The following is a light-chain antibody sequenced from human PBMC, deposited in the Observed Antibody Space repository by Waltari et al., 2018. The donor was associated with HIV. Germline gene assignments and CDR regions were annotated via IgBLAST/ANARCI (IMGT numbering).Light chain of an antibody. CDR1: SSNIGAGYD. CDR3: QSYDSSLSAYV. CDR2: SDN. V-gene: IGLV1-40*01. J-gene: IGLJ1*01. Sequence: QSVLTQSPSVSGAPGQRVTISCTGTSSNIGAGYDVHWFQHLPGPAPKLLVYSDNTRPSGGPDRFSASKSGTSASLAISGLQVDDEAAYYCQSYDSSLSAYVFGPGTKVTVL.